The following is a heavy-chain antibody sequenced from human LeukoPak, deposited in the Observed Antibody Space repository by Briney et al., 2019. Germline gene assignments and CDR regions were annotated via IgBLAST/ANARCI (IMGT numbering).Heavy chain of an antibody. CDR1: GFTLSGHW. CDR3: AKFDDSSGYYY. V-gene: IGHV3-23*01. D-gene: IGHD3-22*01. CDR2: ISGSGGST. J-gene: IGHJ4*02. Sequence: PGGSLRLSCAASGFTLSGHWMTWVRQAPGKGLEWVSAISGSGGSTYYADSVKGRFTISRDNSKNTLYLQMNSLRAEDTAVYYCAKFDDSSGYYYWGQGTLVTVSS.